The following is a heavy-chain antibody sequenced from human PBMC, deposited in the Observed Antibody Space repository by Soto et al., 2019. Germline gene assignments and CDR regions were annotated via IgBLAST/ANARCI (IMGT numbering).Heavy chain of an antibody. CDR1: GFTFSNFG. Sequence: GGSLRLSCAASGFTFSNFGMHWVRQAPGKGLEWVALIWNDGINKYYADSVKGRFTISRDNSNNTLCLQMNSLRAGDMAVYYCARDLWTYHETSGYYKYFDSWGQGTLVTVSS. V-gene: IGHV3-33*01. J-gene: IGHJ4*02. D-gene: IGHD3-22*01. CDR2: IWNDGINK. CDR3: ARDLWTYHETSGYYKYFDS.